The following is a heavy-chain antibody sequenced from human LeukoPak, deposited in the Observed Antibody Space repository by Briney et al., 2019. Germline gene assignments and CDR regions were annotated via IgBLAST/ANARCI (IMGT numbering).Heavy chain of an antibody. J-gene: IGHJ4*02. CDR3: AKMEEGSGGSCSDY. Sequence: TGGSLRLSCAASGFTFSSYEMNWVRQAPGKGLEWVSYISSSGSTIYYADSVKGRFTISRDNSKNSLYLQMNSLRTEDTALYYCAKMEEGSGGSCSDYWGQGTLVTVSS. D-gene: IGHD2-15*01. V-gene: IGHV3-48*03. CDR2: ISSSGSTI. CDR1: GFTFSSYE.